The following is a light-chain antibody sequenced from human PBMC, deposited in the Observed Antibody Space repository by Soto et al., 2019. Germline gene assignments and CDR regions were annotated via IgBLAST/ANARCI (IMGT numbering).Light chain of an antibody. CDR3: QSYDSSNHVV. J-gene: IGLJ2*01. CDR1: SGSIASNY. Sequence: NFMLTQPHSVSESPGKTVTISCTRSSGSIASNYVQWSQQRPGSAPTTVIYEDNQRPSGVPDRFSGSIDSSSNSASLTISGLKTEDEADYYCQSYDSSNHVVFGGGTKLTV. CDR2: EDN. V-gene: IGLV6-57*04.